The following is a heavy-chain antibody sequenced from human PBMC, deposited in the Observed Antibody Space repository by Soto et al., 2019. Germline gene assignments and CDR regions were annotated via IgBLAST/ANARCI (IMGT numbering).Heavy chain of an antibody. CDR2: IYYSGST. V-gene: IGHV4-59*01. Sequence: PSETLSLTCTVSGGSISSYYWSWIRQPPGKGLEWIGYIYYSGSTNYNPSLKSRVTISVDTSKNQFSLKLSSVTAADTAVYYCARRGVYGDYDFDYWGQGTLVTVSS. CDR1: GGSISSYY. D-gene: IGHD4-17*01. CDR3: ARRGVYGDYDFDY. J-gene: IGHJ4*02.